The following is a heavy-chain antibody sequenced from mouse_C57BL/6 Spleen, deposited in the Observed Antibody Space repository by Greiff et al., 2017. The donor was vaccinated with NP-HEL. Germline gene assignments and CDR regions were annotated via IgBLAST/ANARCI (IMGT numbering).Heavy chain of an antibody. Sequence: QVQLQQPGAELVKPGASVKLSCKASGYTFTSYWMHWVKQRPGQGLEWIGMIHPNSGSTNYNEKFKSKATLTVDKSSSTAYMQLSSLTSEDSAVYYCARRGGNYWYFDVWGTGTTVTVSS. J-gene: IGHJ1*03. CDR3: ARRGGNYWYFDV. CDR1: GYTFTSYW. CDR2: IHPNSGST. V-gene: IGHV1-64*01. D-gene: IGHD2-1*01.